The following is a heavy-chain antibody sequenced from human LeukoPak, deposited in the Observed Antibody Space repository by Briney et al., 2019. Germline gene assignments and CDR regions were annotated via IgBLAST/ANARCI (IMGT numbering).Heavy chain of an antibody. D-gene: IGHD3-9*01. Sequence: ASVKVSCKASGYTFTSYDINWVRQATGQGLEWMGWMNPNSGNTGYAQKFQGRVTMTRNTSISTAYMELSSLRSEDTAVYYCARGSASVLRYFDWFPNKRFVPWGQGTLVTVSS. V-gene: IGHV1-8*01. CDR1: GYTFTSYD. CDR2: MNPNSGNT. J-gene: IGHJ5*02. CDR3: ARGSASVLRYFDWFPNKRFVP.